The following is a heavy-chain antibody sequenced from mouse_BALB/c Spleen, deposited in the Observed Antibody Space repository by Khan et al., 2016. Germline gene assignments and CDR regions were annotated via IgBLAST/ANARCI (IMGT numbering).Heavy chain of an antibody. J-gene: IGHJ2*01. D-gene: IGHD2-3*01. CDR2: ISYSGST. CDR1: GDSITSGY. V-gene: IGHV3-8*02. Sequence: EVELVESGPSLVKPSQTLSLTCSVTGDSITSGYWNWIRKFPGNKLEYMGYISYSGSTYYNTSIKSRISITRDTSKNPKYLQLNSVTTDDTATSYCASYDGYYFDYWGQGTTLTVSS. CDR3: ASYDGYYFDY.